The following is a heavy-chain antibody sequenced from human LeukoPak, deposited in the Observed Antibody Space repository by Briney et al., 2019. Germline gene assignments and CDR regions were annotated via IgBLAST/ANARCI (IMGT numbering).Heavy chain of an antibody. CDR3: ARHYPAVMAATYTFDY. V-gene: IGHV4-59*08. D-gene: IGHD2-21*01. Sequence: SETLSPTCTVSGGSISGYSWSWIRQPPGKGLEWIGYIYYSGSTNYNPSLKSRVTISVDPSKNQFSLRLTSVTAADTAVYYCARHYPAVMAATYTFDYWGQGALVTVSS. CDR2: IYYSGST. CDR1: GGSISGYS. J-gene: IGHJ4*02.